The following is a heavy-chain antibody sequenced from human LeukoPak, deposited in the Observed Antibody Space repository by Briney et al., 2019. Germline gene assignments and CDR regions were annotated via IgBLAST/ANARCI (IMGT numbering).Heavy chain of an antibody. CDR1: GGSISSYY. D-gene: IGHD5-24*01. V-gene: IGHV4-59*01. J-gene: IGHJ3*01. CDR2: IYYGGST. CDR3: ARGRDGYSD. Sequence: SETLSLTCTVSGGSISSYYWSWIRQPPGKGLEWIGYIYYGGSTNYNPSLKSRVTISLDTSKNQFSLKLSSVTAADTAMYYCARGRDGYSDWGQGAMVTVSS.